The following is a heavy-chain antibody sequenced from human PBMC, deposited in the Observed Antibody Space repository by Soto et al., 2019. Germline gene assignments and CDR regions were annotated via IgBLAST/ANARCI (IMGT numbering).Heavy chain of an antibody. Sequence: EVQLVESGGGLVKPGGSLRLSCAASGFTFSSNSMNWVRQAPGKGLEWVSSISSSSGYIYYAASVKGRFTISRDNAKNSLYLQMNSLRAEDTAVYYCASHLCSSRSCYGPGSMGRWGQGTLVTVSS. J-gene: IGHJ4*02. CDR3: ASHLCSSRSCYGPGSMGR. CDR2: ISSSSGYI. CDR1: GFTFSSNS. V-gene: IGHV3-21*01. D-gene: IGHD2-2*01.